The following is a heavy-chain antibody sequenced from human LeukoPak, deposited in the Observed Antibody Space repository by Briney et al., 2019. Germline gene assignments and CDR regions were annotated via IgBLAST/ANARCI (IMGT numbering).Heavy chain of an antibody. Sequence: SETLSLTCTVSGGSISSYYWSWIRQPPGKGLEWIGYIYHSGSTYYNPSLKSRVTISVDRSKNQFSLKLSSVTAADTAVYYCARVKIMELPVPVPDWFDPWGQGTLVTVSS. D-gene: IGHD1-26*01. J-gene: IGHJ5*02. CDR2: IYHSGST. CDR3: ARVKIMELPVPVPDWFDP. V-gene: IGHV4-59*12. CDR1: GGSISSYY.